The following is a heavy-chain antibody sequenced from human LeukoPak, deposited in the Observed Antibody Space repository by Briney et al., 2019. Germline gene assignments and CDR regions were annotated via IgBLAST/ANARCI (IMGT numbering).Heavy chain of an antibody. CDR2: LFSGGDT. J-gene: IGHJ4*02. D-gene: IGHD2-21*01. CDR3: ARQGFDSGCHY. CDR1: GFSFRRYY. Sequence: SGGSLRLSCAASGFSFRRYYMSWVRQAPGKGLQWVSVLFSGGDTYYADSVKDRFSISRDSSRETLFLQMNSLRADDTAVYYCARQGFDSGCHYWGRGTMVTLSS. V-gene: IGHV3-66*04.